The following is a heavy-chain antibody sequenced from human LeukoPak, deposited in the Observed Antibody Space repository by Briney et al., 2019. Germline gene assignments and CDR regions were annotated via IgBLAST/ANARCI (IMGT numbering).Heavy chain of an antibody. CDR2: TGQYGHDN. J-gene: IGHJ4*02. D-gene: IGHD6-13*01. CDR1: GFTFRNRL. CDR3: AAGGAPGRFDY. Sequence: GGSLRLSCAGSGFTFRNRLATWVRQAPGKGLEWVASTGQYGHDNDYVDSVRGRFTISRDFAKISLFLRMNSLRVEDTAVYYCAAGGAPGRFDYWGRGAPVTVSS. V-gene: IGHV3-7*01.